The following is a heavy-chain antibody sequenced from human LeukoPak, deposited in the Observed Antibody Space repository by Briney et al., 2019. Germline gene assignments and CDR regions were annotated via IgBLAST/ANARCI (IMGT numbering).Heavy chain of an antibody. CDR1: GFTFSGHA. CDR2: ITTSSDT. Sequence: GGSLRLSCATSGFTFSGHAMAWVRQTPGKGLQWVSGITTSSDTYYADSVKGRFTVFRDNSKSTLYLEMNSLRDEDTAVYHCAKRPSSSTSNSASAFDVWGQGTMVTVSS. D-gene: IGHD2-2*01. CDR3: AKRPSSSTSNSASAFDV. J-gene: IGHJ3*01. V-gene: IGHV3-23*01.